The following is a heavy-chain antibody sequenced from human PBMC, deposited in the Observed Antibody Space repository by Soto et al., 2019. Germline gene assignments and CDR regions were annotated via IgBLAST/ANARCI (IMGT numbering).Heavy chain of an antibody. V-gene: IGHV3-23*01. J-gene: IGHJ4*02. D-gene: IGHD1-1*01. CDR2: ISATSDAA. Sequence: PGGSLRLSCAASGFPFSTSAMNWVRQAPGKGLEWVSIISATSDAAYYAESVKGRFTSSRDNSKNTLYLQMNSLRAEDTAVYYCAKRAVSYYFDYWGQGTLVTVSS. CDR1: GFPFSTSA. CDR3: AKRAVSYYFDY.